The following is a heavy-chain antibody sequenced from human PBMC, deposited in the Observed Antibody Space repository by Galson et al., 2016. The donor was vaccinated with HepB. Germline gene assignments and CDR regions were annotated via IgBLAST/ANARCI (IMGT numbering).Heavy chain of an antibody. V-gene: IGHV5-51*01. CDR1: GYMFTSYC. Sequence: QSGAEVKKPGESLKISCRGSGYMFTSYCIGWVRQMPGKGLEWMGLICPGYSDTRYSTSFQGQITISADKSINTAYVQWSSLQASDTAMYYCTKGWRGDYPDPPEDWGRGTLVTVSS. D-gene: IGHD3-16*01. CDR2: ICPGYSDT. CDR3: TKGWRGDYPDPPED. J-gene: IGHJ4*02.